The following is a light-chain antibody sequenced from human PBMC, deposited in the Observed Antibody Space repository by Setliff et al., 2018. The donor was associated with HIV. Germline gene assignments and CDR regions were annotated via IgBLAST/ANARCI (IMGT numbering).Light chain of an antibody. J-gene: IGLJ1*01. CDR1: SSDVGIYNL. V-gene: IGLV2-14*02. Sequence: QSVLTQPASVSGSPGPSITISCTGTSSDVGIYNLVSCYQQLTGKAPKLMIHDVNNRPSGVSYRFFGSKSCNTASLTISGLQAEDEADYYCSSYTSSSTRVFGNGTKVTGL. CDR3: SSYTSSSTRV. CDR2: DVN.